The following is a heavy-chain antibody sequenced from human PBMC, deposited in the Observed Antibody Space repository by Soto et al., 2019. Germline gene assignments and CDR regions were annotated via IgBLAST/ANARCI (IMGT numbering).Heavy chain of an antibody. V-gene: IGHV1-8*01. CDR3: AKGIAAAGRILLDV. CDR1: GYNFTSYD. CDR2: MNPNSGNT. J-gene: IGHJ6*03. D-gene: IGHD6-13*01. Sequence: ASVKVSCKASGYNFTSYDINWVRQATGQGLEWMGWMNPNSGNTGYAQKFQGRVTMTRNTSISTAYMELSSLRSEDTAVYYCAKGIAAAGRILLDVSGKGSTVIV.